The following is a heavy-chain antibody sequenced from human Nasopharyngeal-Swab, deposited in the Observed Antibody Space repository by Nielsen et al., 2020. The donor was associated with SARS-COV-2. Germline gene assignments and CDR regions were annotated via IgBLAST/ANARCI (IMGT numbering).Heavy chain of an antibody. CDR2: IDSDGSST. J-gene: IGHJ4*02. Sequence: RQAPGKGLVWVSRIDSDGSSTSYADSVKGRFTISRDNAKNTLYLQMNSLRAEDTAVYYCASLGVATFKPDYWGQGTLVTVSS. D-gene: IGHD5-12*01. CDR3: ASLGVATFKPDY. V-gene: IGHV3-74*01.